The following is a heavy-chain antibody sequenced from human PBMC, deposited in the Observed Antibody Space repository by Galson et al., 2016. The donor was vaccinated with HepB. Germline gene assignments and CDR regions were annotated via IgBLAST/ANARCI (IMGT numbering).Heavy chain of an antibody. Sequence: SETLSLTCTVSGASITSYYWNWIRQAPGKGLQWIGYIYYSGSTIYNPSLKSRVTMSVDTSKNQFSLKLTSMTAADTAVYYCAREVATGKTTRMDVWAQGTTVTVSS. CDR2: IYYSGST. V-gene: IGHV4-59*01. D-gene: IGHD4-23*01. CDR3: AREVATGKTTRMDV. CDR1: GASITSYY. J-gene: IGHJ6*02.